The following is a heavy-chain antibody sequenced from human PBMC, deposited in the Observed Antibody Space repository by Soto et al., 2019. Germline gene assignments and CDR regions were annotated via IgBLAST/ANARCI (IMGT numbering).Heavy chain of an antibody. J-gene: IGHJ3*02. CDR1: GFTFSNYA. D-gene: IGHD2-15*01. V-gene: IGHV3-23*01. Sequence: EVQLLESGGGLVQPGGSLRLSCAASGFTFSNYAMTWVRQAPGKGLEWVSTISGGGDGTFYADSVKGRFTISRDNSRNTVYLQMNSLRAEDTAVYYCAKKGLGSLTTYCNSGDSHYAFDIWGQGTMVTVSS. CDR2: ISGGGDGT. CDR3: AKKGLGSLTTYCNSGDSHYAFDI.